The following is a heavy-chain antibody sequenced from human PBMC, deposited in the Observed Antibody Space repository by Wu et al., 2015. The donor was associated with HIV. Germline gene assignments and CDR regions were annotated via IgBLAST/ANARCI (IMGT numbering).Heavy chain of an antibody. CDR2: INPLFGTT. CDR1: GDGFTSYA. Sequence: QVQLIQFGAEVHKPGSSVKVSCKASGDGFTSYAVSWVRQAPGQGLEWMGGINPLFGTTKHTQKFLDRVAFTTDESKTTAYMELSSLTSEDTAVYYCARNTGSVATSLYSLGVWGQGTTVTVSS. CDR3: ARNTGSVATSLYSLGV. V-gene: IGHV1-69*05. J-gene: IGHJ6*02. D-gene: IGHD6-19*01.